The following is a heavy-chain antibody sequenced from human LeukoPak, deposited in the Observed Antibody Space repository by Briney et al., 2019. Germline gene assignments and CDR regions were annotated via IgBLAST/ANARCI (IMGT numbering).Heavy chain of an antibody. Sequence: GASVKVSCKASGYTFTSYDINWVRQATGQGLEWMGWMNPNSGNTGYAQKFQGRVTITRNTSISTAYMELRSLRSDDTAVYYCARDNKVDYDFWSGYSNGDYFDYWGQGTLVTVSS. CDR3: ARDNKVDYDFWSGYSNGDYFDY. D-gene: IGHD3-3*01. CDR1: GYTFTSYD. V-gene: IGHV1-8*03. J-gene: IGHJ4*02. CDR2: MNPNSGNT.